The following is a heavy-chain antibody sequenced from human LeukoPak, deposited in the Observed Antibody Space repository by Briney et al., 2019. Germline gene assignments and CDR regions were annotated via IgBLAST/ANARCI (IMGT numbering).Heavy chain of an antibody. Sequence: SETLSLTCTVSGYSISSGYYWGWIRQPPGKGLEWIGSIYHSGSTYYNPSLKSRVTISVDTSKNQFSLKLSSVTAADTAVYYCARGVYSNKGPLGYWGQGTLVTVSS. J-gene: IGHJ4*02. D-gene: IGHD2/OR15-2a*01. V-gene: IGHV4-38-2*02. CDR1: GYSISSGYY. CDR3: ARGVYSNKGPLGY. CDR2: IYHSGST.